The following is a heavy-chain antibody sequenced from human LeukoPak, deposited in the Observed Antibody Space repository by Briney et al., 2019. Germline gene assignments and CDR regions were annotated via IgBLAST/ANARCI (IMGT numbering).Heavy chain of an antibody. J-gene: IGHJ6*03. CDR2: IYYSGST. CDR3: ARTTEGGYTYDYFYYYYMDV. Sequence: SETLSLTCTVSVGSISSYYWSCIRQPPGKGLEWIGYIYYSGSTNYNPSLKSRVTISVDTSKNQFSLNLSSVTAADTAVYYCARTTEGGYTYDYFYYYYMDVWGKGTTVTISS. V-gene: IGHV4-59*01. D-gene: IGHD5-18*01. CDR1: VGSISSYY.